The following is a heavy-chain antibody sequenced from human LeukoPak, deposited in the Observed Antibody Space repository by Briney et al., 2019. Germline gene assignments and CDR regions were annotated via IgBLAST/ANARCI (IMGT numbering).Heavy chain of an antibody. CDR2: ISGSGGST. CDR1: GFTFSSYA. CDR3: ARRNYDILTGRAYDAFDI. D-gene: IGHD3-9*01. J-gene: IGHJ3*02. V-gene: IGHV3-23*01. Sequence: GGSLRLSCAASGFTFSSYAMSWVRQAPGKGLEWVSAISGSGGSTYYADSVKGRFTISRDNAKNSLYLQMNSLRAEDTAVYYCARRNYDILTGRAYDAFDIWGQGTMVTVSS.